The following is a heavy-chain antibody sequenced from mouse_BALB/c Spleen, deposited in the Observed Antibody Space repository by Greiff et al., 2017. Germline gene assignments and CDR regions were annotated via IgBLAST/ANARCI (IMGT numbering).Heavy chain of an antibody. J-gene: IGHJ4*01. V-gene: IGHV5-17*02. Sequence: EVHLVESGGGLVQPGGSRKLSCAASGFTFSSFGMHWVRQAPEKGLEWVAYISSGSSTIYYADTVKGRFTISRDNPKNTLFLQMTSLRSEDTAMYYCARRSRDAMDYWGQGTSVTVSS. CDR1: GFTFSSFG. CDR2: ISSGSSTI. CDR3: ARRSRDAMDY.